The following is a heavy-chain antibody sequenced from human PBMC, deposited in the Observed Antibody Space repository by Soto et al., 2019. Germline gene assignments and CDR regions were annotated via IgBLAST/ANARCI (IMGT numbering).Heavy chain of an antibody. Sequence: QVQLVQSGAEVRKPGSSVKVSCEASGGTFSTYLISWVRQAPGLGLEWMGGIVPVFRSATYSEKFLGRVTITADEATTTAYMELNSLTSEDTAVYYWGRGRGFYDSVDYWGQGTLVSVSS. CDR1: GGTFSTYL. D-gene: IGHD3-22*01. V-gene: IGHV1-69*01. J-gene: IGHJ4*02. CDR2: IVPVFRSA. CDR3: GRGRGFYDSVDY.